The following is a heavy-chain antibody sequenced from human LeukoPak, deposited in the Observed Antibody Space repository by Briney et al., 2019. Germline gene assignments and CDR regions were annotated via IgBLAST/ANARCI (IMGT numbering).Heavy chain of an antibody. D-gene: IGHD1-7*01. CDR3: VRHRTGTTADY. CDR1: GVSISTYY. J-gene: IGHJ4*02. Sequence: SETLSLTCTVSGVSISTYYWSWIRQPPGKGLEWIGCTYCSGNTNNSPSLKSRVTISVDTSKNQFSLSLTSVTAADTAVYYCVRHRTGTTADYWGQGTLVTVSS. CDR2: TYCSGNT. V-gene: IGHV4-59*08.